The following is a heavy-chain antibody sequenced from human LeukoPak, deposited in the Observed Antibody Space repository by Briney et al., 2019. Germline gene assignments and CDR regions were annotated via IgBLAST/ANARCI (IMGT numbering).Heavy chain of an antibody. Sequence: GGSLRLSCAASGFTFSDYYIGWIRQAPGEWLEWVSYISSSGSTIYYADSVKGRFTISRDNAKNSLYPQMNSLRAEDTAVYYCAILSGSSGYYWGFDYWGQGTLVTVSS. J-gene: IGHJ4*02. D-gene: IGHD3-22*01. CDR3: AILSGSSGYYWGFDY. CDR2: ISSSGSTI. V-gene: IGHV3-11*01. CDR1: GFTFSDYY.